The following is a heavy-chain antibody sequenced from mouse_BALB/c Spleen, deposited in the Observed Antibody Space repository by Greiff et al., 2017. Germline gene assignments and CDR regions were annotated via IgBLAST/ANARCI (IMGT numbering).Heavy chain of an antibody. V-gene: IGHV5-6-5*01. Sequence: EVQGVESGGGLVKPGGSLKLSCAASGFTFSSYAMSWVRQTPEKRLEWVASISSGGSTYYPDSVKGRFTISRDNARNILYLQMSSLRSEDTAMYYCARTYDYDGFAYWGQGTLVTVSA. J-gene: IGHJ3*01. CDR1: GFTFSSYA. CDR2: ISSGGST. CDR3: ARTYDYDGFAY. D-gene: IGHD2-4*01.